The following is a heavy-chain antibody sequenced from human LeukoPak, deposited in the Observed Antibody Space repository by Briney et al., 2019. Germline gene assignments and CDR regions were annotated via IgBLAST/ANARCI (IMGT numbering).Heavy chain of an antibody. J-gene: IGHJ4*02. V-gene: IGHV3-13*04. D-gene: IGHD6-13*01. Sequence: PGGSLRLSCAASGFTFSTYDMHWVRQAAGKGLEWVSDIGTAGDTYYPGSVKGRFTISRENAKISLYLQMNSLRAGDTPVYYCARGFLFGSAAAGTPLDYWGQGTLVTVSS. CDR2: IGTAGDT. CDR1: GFTFSTYD. CDR3: ARGFLFGSAAAGTPLDY.